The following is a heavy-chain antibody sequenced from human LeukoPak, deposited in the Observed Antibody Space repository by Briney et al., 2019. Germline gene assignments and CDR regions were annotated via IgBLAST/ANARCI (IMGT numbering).Heavy chain of an antibody. CDR3: ARDGRTYYGSGGYSGDY. Sequence: ASVKVSCTASGYTFTGYYMHWVREAPGQGLEWMGRFNPNSGGTNYAQKFQGRVTMTRDTSISTAYMELSRLRSDDTAVYYCARDGRTYYGSGGYSGDYGSQGTLVTVSS. J-gene: IGHJ4*02. CDR2: FNPNSGGT. D-gene: IGHD3-10*01. V-gene: IGHV1-2*06. CDR1: GYTFTGYY.